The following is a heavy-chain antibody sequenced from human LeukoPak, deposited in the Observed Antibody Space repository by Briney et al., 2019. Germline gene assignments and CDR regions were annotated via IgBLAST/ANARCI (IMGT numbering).Heavy chain of an antibody. D-gene: IGHD3-9*01. Sequence: ASETLSLTCTVSGGSISSYYWSWIRQPPGKGLEWIGYIYYSGSTNYNPSLKSRVTISVDTSKNQFSLKLSSVTAADTAVYYCARERRDDVLTGDKDALDIWGQGTMVTVSS. CDR1: GGSISSYY. CDR3: ARERRDDVLTGDKDALDI. V-gene: IGHV4-59*01. CDR2: IYYSGST. J-gene: IGHJ3*02.